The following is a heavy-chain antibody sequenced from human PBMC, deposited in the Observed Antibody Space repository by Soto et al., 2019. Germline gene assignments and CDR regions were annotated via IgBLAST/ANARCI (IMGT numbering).Heavy chain of an antibody. V-gene: IGHV1-46*01. J-gene: IGHJ4*02. CDR2: INPSGGST. Sequence: ASVKVSCKASGYIFTSYYIHWVRQAPGQGLEWMGIINPSGGSTSYAQKFQGRVTMTRDTSTSTVYMELSSLRSEDTAVYYCARIAAAGPIDYWGQGTLVTVSS. CDR1: GYIFTSYY. CDR3: ARIAAAGPIDY. D-gene: IGHD6-13*01.